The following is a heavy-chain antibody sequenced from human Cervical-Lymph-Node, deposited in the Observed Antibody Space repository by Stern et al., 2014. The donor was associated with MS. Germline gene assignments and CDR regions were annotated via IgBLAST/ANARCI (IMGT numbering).Heavy chain of an antibody. J-gene: IGHJ4*02. Sequence: EQLVESGAEVKKPGSSMKVSCKASGGSFSSLDISWVRQAPGQRLEWLGGIMSMFGTTNYAQKVQGRVTIVADESTNTVNMQLSSLRSEDTAVYYCVRDQGGIAASWGQGTLVTVSS. CDR3: VRDQGGIAAS. CDR2: IMSMFGTT. D-gene: IGHD6-13*01. CDR1: GGSFSSLD. V-gene: IGHV1-69*01.